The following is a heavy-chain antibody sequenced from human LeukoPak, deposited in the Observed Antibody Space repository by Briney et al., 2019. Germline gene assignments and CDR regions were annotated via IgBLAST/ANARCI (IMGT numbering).Heavy chain of an antibody. Sequence: AGGSLRLSCAASGFTFSSYSMNWVRQAPGKGLEWVSHITASGTAMFYADSVKGRFTISRDNAKNSLYLQMSSLRDEDTAVYYCASSGCYRFDYWGQGTLVTVSS. CDR1: GFTFSSYS. D-gene: IGHD1-26*01. CDR3: ASSGCYRFDY. CDR2: ITASGTAM. J-gene: IGHJ4*02. V-gene: IGHV3-48*02.